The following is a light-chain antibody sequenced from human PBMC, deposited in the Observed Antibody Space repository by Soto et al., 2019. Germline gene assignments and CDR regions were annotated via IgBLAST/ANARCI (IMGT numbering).Light chain of an antibody. V-gene: IGKV3-11*01. CDR1: QSVNSY. CDR2: DVS. J-gene: IGKJ4*01. CDR3: QQRSNWPLT. Sequence: EIVLTQSPATLSLSPGERATLSCRASQSVNSYLAWYQQKPGQAPRLLIYDVSNRATGVPARFSGSGSGTDFTLTISSLEPEDFAVHYCQQRSNWPLTFGGGTKVDIK.